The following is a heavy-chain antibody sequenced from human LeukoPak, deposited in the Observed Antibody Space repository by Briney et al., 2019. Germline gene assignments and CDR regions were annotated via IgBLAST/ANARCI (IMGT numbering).Heavy chain of an antibody. CDR2: IYPGDSDT. CDR3: ARQPRELDS. CDR1: GYSFTSYW. Sequence: GESLKISCKASGYSFTSYWIAWVRQMPGKGLEWMGIIYPGDSDTTYSPSFQGQVTISADKSLSTAYLQWSSLKASDTAMYYCARQPRELDSWGQGTLVTVSS. V-gene: IGHV5-51*01. J-gene: IGHJ4*02.